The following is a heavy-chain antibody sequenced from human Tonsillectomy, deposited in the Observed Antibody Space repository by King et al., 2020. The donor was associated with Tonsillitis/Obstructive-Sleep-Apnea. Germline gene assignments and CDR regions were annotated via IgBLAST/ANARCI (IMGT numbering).Heavy chain of an antibody. CDR2: IYYSGST. D-gene: IGHD3-3*01. CDR3: ARHSDFWSGYYVFGY. V-gene: IGHV4-59*08. J-gene: IGHJ4*02. Sequence: VQLQESGPGLVKPSETLSLTCTVSGGSISSYYWSWIRQPPGKGLEWIGYIYYSGSTNYNPSLKSRVTISVDTSKNQFSLKLSSVTAADTAVYYCARHSDFWSGYYVFGYWGQGTLVTVSS. CDR1: GGSISSYY.